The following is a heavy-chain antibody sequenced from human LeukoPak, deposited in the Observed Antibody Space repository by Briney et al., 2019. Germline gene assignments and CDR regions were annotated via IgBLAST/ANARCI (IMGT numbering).Heavy chain of an antibody. D-gene: IGHD4-11*01. V-gene: IGHV3-53*01. CDR2: IYSGGTT. CDR1: GFTVSSNY. CDR3: ARAGSNYLYFDS. Sequence: SGGSLRLSCAASGFTVSSNYMSWVRQAPGKGLEWFSVIYSGGTTYYADSVKGRFTISRDNSKNTLYLQMNSLRAEDTAVYYCARAGSNYLYFDSWGQGTLVTVSS. J-gene: IGHJ4*02.